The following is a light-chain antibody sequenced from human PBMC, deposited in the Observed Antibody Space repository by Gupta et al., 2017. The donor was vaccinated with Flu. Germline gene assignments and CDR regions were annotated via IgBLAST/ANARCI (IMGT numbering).Light chain of an antibody. CDR3: QQYDRWPWT. J-gene: IGKJ1*01. Sequence: GERAALSYRASQSLTINMAWFQQKPGQPPRLLMSGASNRATGVPARFRGSGYGTDFTLTISSLQSEDFAVYYCQQYDRWPWTLGQGTKVEIK. CDR1: QSLTIN. V-gene: IGKV3-15*01. CDR2: GAS.